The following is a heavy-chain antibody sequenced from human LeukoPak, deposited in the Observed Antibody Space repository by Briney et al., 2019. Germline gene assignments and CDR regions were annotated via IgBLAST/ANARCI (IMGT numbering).Heavy chain of an antibody. Sequence: HGESLKISCKGSGYSFTSYWIGWVREMPGKGLEWMGIIYPGDSDTRYSPSFQGQVTISADKSISTAYLQWSSLKASDTAMYYCARRYSSSWSAYYFDYWGQGTLVTVSS. J-gene: IGHJ4*02. D-gene: IGHD6-13*01. V-gene: IGHV5-51*01. CDR2: IYPGDSDT. CDR1: GYSFTSYW. CDR3: ARRYSSSWSAYYFDY.